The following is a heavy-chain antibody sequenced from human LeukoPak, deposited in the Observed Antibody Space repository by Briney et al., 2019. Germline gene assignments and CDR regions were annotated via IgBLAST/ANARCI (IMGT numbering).Heavy chain of an antibody. D-gene: IGHD3-3*01. J-gene: IGHJ5*02. V-gene: IGHV3-23*01. CDR3: AKEYDLWHEQGNWFDT. Sequence: GGSLRLSCTTSGFSFKTYSMRWVRQAPGKGLEWVSAINDDTPYYTDSVKGRFTVSRDNSRDTLYLHLNSLRAEDTAIYYCAKEYDLWHEQGNWFDTWGQGVLVTVSS. CDR1: GFSFKTYS. CDR2: INDDTP.